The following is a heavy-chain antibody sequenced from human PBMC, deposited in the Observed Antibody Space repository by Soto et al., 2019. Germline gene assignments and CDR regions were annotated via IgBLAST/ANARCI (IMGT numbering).Heavy chain of an antibody. Sequence: EVQLVESGGGLIQPGGSLRLSCAASGFTVSSNYMSWVRQAPGKGLEWVSVIYSGGSTYYADSVKGRFTISRDNSKNTVYLQMNSLRAEDTALYYCARDRVESGYPEYFQHWGQGTLVTVSS. CDR3: ARDRVESGYPEYFQH. CDR2: IYSGGST. D-gene: IGHD3-22*01. J-gene: IGHJ1*01. CDR1: GFTVSSNY. V-gene: IGHV3-53*01.